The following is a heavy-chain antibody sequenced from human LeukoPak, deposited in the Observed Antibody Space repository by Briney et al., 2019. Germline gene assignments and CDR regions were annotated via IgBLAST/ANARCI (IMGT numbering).Heavy chain of an antibody. CDR3: ARALMPTSPWFDP. D-gene: IGHD5-24*01. CDR2: INHSGST. J-gene: IGHJ5*02. CDR1: GGSFSGYY. V-gene: IGHV4-34*01. Sequence: SETLSLTCAVYGGSFSGYYWSWIRQPPGKGLEWSGEINHSGSTNYNPSLKSRVTIPVDTSKNQFSLKLSSVTAADTAVYYCARALMPTSPWFDPWGQGTLVTVSS.